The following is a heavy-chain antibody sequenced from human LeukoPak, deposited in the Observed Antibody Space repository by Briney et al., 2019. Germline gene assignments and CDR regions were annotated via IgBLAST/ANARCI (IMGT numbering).Heavy chain of an antibody. CDR1: DGSISSGGYY. V-gene: IGHV4-31*03. J-gene: IGHJ4*02. D-gene: IGHD3-22*01. CDR2: IYYSGST. CDR3: AREHASYESSGPDY. Sequence: SETLSLTCTVSDGSISSGGYYWSWIRQHPGKGLEWIGYIYYSGSTYYNPSLKSRVTISVDTSKNQFSLKLSSVTAADTAVYYYAREHASYESSGPDYWGQGTLVTVSS.